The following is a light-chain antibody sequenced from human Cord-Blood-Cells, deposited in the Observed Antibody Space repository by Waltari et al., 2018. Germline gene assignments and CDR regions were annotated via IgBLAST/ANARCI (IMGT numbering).Light chain of an antibody. Sequence: ELVFTQSPATLSLSTGERATLSSRSRQSVSSYFDWYQQKPCQAPRLLIYDASNRATGIPARFSGSGSGSDCTLTISRLEPEDFAAYYWQQRRNWPITVGQGTRLEIK. CDR3: QQRRNWPIT. CDR2: DAS. J-gene: IGKJ5*01. CDR1: QSVSSY. V-gene: IGKV3-11*01.